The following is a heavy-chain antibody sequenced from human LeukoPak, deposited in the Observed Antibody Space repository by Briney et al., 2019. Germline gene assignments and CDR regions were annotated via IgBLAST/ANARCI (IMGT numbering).Heavy chain of an antibody. V-gene: IGHV3-23*01. CDR2: ISGSGGST. J-gene: IGHJ6*03. D-gene: IGHD2-2*01. CDR1: GFTFSSYA. CDR3: AKDLTVVDYYYMDV. Sequence: GGSLRLSCAASGFTFSSYAMSWVRQAPGKGLEWVSAISGSGGSTYYADSVKGRFTISRDNSKNTLYLQMDSLRAEDTAVYYCAKDLTVVDYYYMDVWGKGTTVTVSS.